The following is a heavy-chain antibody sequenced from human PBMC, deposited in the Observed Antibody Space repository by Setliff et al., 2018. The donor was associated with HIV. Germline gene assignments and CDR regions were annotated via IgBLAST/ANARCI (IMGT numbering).Heavy chain of an antibody. Sequence: SETLSLTCGVYGGSFNGYYWTWIRQPPGKGLEWIGEINHRGTTNSNPSLKRRVTISVDTSKSQFSLRLSSVTAADTAVYYCARPRLWRDAFDIWGQGAMVTVSS. D-gene: IGHD1-1*01. CDR2: INHRGTT. CDR1: GGSFNGYY. CDR3: ARPRLWRDAFDI. V-gene: IGHV4-34*01. J-gene: IGHJ3*02.